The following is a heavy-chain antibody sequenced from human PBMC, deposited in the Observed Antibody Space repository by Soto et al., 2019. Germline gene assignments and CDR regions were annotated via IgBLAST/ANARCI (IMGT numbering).Heavy chain of an antibody. D-gene: IGHD2-15*01. Sequence: QVQLVQSGAEVKKPGASVKVSCKASGYTFTNFDINWVRQATGQGLEWMGWMNPNSGNTGYAQKLQGRVTMTRNTSISTAYMELSSLRSEDTAVYYCARADCSGGRCYWFDPWGQGTLVTVSA. CDR2: MNPNSGNT. J-gene: IGHJ5*02. CDR1: GYTFTNFD. CDR3: ARADCSGGRCYWFDP. V-gene: IGHV1-8*01.